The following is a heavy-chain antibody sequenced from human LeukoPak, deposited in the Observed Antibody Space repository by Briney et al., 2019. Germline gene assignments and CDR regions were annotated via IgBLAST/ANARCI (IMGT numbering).Heavy chain of an antibody. CDR1: GGSISSSSYY. Sequence: SETLSLTCTVSGGSISSSSYYWGWIRQPPGKGREWIGRIYYSGSTYYNPSLKSRVTISVDTSKNQFSLKLSSVTAADTAVYVCAILPSIAVAGIVAFDYWGQGTLVTVSS. D-gene: IGHD6-19*01. CDR3: AILPSIAVAGIVAFDY. V-gene: IGHV4-39*01. J-gene: IGHJ4*02. CDR2: IYYSGST.